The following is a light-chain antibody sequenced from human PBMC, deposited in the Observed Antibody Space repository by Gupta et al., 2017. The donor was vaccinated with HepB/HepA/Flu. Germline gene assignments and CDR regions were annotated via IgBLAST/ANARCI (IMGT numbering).Light chain of an antibody. V-gene: IGLV2-14*03. J-gene: IGLJ2*01. CDR3: SSFTSTHTLLV. CDR2: DVA. Sequence: QSALTQPASVSGPPGQPFTTSCTGTSRDIGAYDSVSWYQQYPGKAPKLLIHDVAARPSGISTRFSGSNSGNTASLTITALQTEDEACYCCSSFTSTHTLLVFGGGTKLTVL. CDR1: SRDIGAYDS.